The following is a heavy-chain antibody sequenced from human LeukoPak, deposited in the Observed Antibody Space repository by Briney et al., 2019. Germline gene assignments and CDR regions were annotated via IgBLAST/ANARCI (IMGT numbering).Heavy chain of an antibody. Sequence: SQTLSLTCAISGDSVSSSSAAWSWIRQSPSRGLEWLGRTYYRSKWYNDYAVSVKSRITINPDTSKNQFSLQLNSMTPEDTAVYYCTREGSEGYLFDYWGQGTLVTVSS. V-gene: IGHV6-1*01. D-gene: IGHD1-1*01. CDR1: GDSVSSSSAA. J-gene: IGHJ4*02. CDR3: TREGSEGYLFDY. CDR2: TYYRSKWYN.